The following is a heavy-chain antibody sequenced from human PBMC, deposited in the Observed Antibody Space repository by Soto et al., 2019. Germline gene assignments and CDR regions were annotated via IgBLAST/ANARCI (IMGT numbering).Heavy chain of an antibody. J-gene: IGHJ6*02. Sequence: QVQLRESGPGLVMPSQTLSLTCTVSGDSISSGNKYWSWIRQPPGKGLEWIGYIFSRGTTYYNPSLKSRLTMSLDASLNQFSLKLNSLTDADTAVYFCARVPSPFYYYYAMDVWGQETTVTVSS. CDR2: IFSRGTT. CDR1: GDSISSGNKY. CDR3: ARVPSPFYYYYAMDV. D-gene: IGHD3-16*01. V-gene: IGHV4-30-4*01.